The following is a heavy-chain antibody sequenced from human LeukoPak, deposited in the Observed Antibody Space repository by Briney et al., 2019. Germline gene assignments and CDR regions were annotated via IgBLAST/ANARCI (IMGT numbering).Heavy chain of an antibody. D-gene: IGHD2/OR15-2a*01. CDR3: TRDLRNKGLDP. V-gene: IGHV3-74*01. CDR2: INGVGTAT. CDR1: GFTLNEFW. J-gene: IGHJ5*02. Sequence: QPGGSLRLSCAASGFTLNEFWMFWVRQVPGKGLMWVSRINGVGTATTYADTVKGRFTISRDNAKKTLYLQMNGLRDEDTAIYYCTRDLRNKGLDPWGQGTLVTVSS.